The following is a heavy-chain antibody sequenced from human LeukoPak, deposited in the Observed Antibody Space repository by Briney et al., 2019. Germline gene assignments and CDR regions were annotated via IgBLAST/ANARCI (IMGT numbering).Heavy chain of an antibody. CDR1: GYTFTGYY. CDR3: ARVQQRIAVAGTSFVY. Sequence: ASVKVSCKASGYTFTGYYMHWVRQAPGQGLEWMGWINPNSGGTNYAQKFQGRVTMTRDTSISTAYMELSRLRSDDTAVYYCARVQQRIAVAGTSFVYWGQGTLVTVSS. J-gene: IGHJ4*02. D-gene: IGHD6-19*01. CDR2: INPNSGGT. V-gene: IGHV1-2*02.